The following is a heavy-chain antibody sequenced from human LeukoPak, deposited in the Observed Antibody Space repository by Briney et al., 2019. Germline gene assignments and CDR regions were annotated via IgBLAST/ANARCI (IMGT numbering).Heavy chain of an antibody. Sequence: SGGSLRLSCAASGFTVSTYYMTWVRQAPGKGLECVSVIYSGGSTYYADSVKGRFTVSRDNSKNTLYLQMNSLRAEDTAMYYCARGLGYCTSTTCLLPFDYWGQGTLVTVSP. D-gene: IGHD2-2*01. J-gene: IGHJ4*02. CDR2: IYSGGST. CDR1: GFTVSTYY. CDR3: ARGLGYCTSTTCLLPFDY. V-gene: IGHV3-53*01.